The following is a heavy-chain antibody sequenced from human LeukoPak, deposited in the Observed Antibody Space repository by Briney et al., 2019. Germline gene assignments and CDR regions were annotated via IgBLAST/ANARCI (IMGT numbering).Heavy chain of an antibody. V-gene: IGHV1-3*01. CDR2: INAGNGNT. J-gene: IGHJ3*02. Sequence: ASVKVSCKASGYTFTSYAMHWVRQAPGQRLEWMGWINAGNGNTKYSQKFQGRVTITRDTSISTAYMELSRLRSDDTAVYYCARDPGYQLLFYAFDIWGQGTMVTVSS. CDR3: ARDPGYQLLFYAFDI. CDR1: GYTFTSYA. D-gene: IGHD2-2*01.